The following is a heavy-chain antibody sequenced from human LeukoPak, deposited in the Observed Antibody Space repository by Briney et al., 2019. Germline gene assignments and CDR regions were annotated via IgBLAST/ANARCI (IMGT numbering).Heavy chain of an antibody. V-gene: IGHV5-10-1*01. J-gene: IGHJ4*02. Sequence: GESLRISCKGSGYSFTCHWISWVRQMPGKGLEWMGRIDPSDSYTNYSPSFQGHVTISADKSISTAYLQWSSLKASDTAMYYCARLTGLNWGSPAVVITYFDYWGQGTLVTVSS. D-gene: IGHD7-27*01. CDR1: GYSFTCHW. CDR3: ARLTGLNWGSPAVVITYFDY. CDR2: IDPSDSYT.